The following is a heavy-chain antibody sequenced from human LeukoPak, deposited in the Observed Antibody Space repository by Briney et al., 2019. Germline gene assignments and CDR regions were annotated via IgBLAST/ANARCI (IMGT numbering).Heavy chain of an antibody. CDR3: AKGTIAASFDY. D-gene: IGHD6-13*01. V-gene: IGHV3-9*01. CDR1: GFTFDDYA. J-gene: IGHJ4*02. Sequence: TGGSLRLSCAASGFTFDDYAMHWVRQAPGKGLEWVSGISWNSGSIGYADSVKGRFTISRDNAKNSLYLQMNSLRAEDTAVYYCAKGTIAASFDYWGQGTLVTVSS. CDR2: ISWNSGSI.